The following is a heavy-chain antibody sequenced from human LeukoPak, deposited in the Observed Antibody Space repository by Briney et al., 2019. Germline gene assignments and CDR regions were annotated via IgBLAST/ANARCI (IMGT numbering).Heavy chain of an antibody. J-gene: IGHJ6*03. CDR3: ARDPRVVVPAYFYYYYMDV. V-gene: IGHV3-9*01. D-gene: IGHD2-2*01. Sequence: GGSLRLSCAASGFTFDDYAMHWVRQAPGKGLEWVSGISWNSGSIGYADSVRGRFIISRDNARNSLLLQMNSLRAEDTAVYLCARDPRVVVPAYFYYYYMDVWGKGTTVTVSS. CDR2: ISWNSGSI. CDR1: GFTFDDYA.